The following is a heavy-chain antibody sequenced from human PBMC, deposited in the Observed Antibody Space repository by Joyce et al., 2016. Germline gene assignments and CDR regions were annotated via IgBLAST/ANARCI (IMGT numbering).Heavy chain of an antibody. CDR1: GGSFGGQT. CDR2: RIPVFVTP. Sequence: QVHLVQSGAEVKMPESSVKVSCTASGGSFGGQTFNWVRQTPGQGLGWMGGRIPVFVTPHYAQNCQGTVSSTADTGTSTVFMEVRSLTSDDTAMYYCASGVAGYCSSSTCPRPLDVWGQGTMVIVS. D-gene: IGHD2-2*01. CDR3: ASGVAGYCSSSTCPRPLDV. J-gene: IGHJ3*01. V-gene: IGHV1-69*14.